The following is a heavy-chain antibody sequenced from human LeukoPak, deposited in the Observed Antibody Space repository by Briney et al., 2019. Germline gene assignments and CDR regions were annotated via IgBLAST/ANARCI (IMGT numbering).Heavy chain of an antibody. CDR1: GYTFTSYD. CDR3: ARRRKSGYSYGYLDY. Sequence: ASVKVSCKASGYTFTSYDINWVRQATGQGLEWMGWMNPNSGNTGYAQKFQGRVTMTRDMSTSTVYMELSSLRSEDAAVYYCARRRKSGYSYGYLDYWGQGTLVTVSS. CDR2: MNPNSGNT. D-gene: IGHD5-18*01. V-gene: IGHV1-8*01. J-gene: IGHJ4*02.